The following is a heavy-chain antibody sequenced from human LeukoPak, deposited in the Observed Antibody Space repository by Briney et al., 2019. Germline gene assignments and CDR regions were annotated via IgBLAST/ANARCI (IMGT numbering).Heavy chain of an antibody. D-gene: IGHD5-12*01. CDR2: IGTAGDT. CDR3: ARARRGSNWFDP. CDR1: GFTFSSYD. V-gene: IGHV3-13*01. J-gene: IGHJ5*02. Sequence: GGSLRLSCAASGFTFSSYDTHWVRQATGKGLEWVSAIGTAGDTYYPGSVKGRFTISRENAKNSLYLQMNSLRAGDTAVYYCARARRGSNWFDPWGQGTLVTVSS.